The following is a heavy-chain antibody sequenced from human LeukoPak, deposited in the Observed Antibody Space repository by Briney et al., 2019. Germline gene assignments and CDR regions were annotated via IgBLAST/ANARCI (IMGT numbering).Heavy chain of an antibody. Sequence: GGSLRLSCAASGFTFSSYWMSWVRQAPGKGLEWVANIKQDGSEKYYVDSVKGRFTISRDNAKNSLYLQMNSLRAEDTAVYYCARVRFLEWSFYFDYWGQGTLVTVSS. D-gene: IGHD3-3*01. J-gene: IGHJ4*02. CDR1: GFTFSSYW. V-gene: IGHV3-7*01. CDR3: ARVRFLEWSFYFDY. CDR2: IKQDGSEK.